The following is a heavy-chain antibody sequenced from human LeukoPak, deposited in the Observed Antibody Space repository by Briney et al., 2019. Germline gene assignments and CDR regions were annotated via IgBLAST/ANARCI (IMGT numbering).Heavy chain of an antibody. V-gene: IGHV3-20*04. D-gene: IGHD1-20*01. Sequence: GGSLRLSCAASGFTFSSYAMSWVRQTAGKGLEWVSGINWNGRSIGYADSVKGRFTVSRDNAKSSLYLQMNSLRAEDTALYYCARAYGKWNDVYFYAFDLWGQGTMVTVSS. J-gene: IGHJ3*01. CDR2: INWNGRSI. CDR1: GFTFSSYA. CDR3: ARAYGKWNDVYFYAFDL.